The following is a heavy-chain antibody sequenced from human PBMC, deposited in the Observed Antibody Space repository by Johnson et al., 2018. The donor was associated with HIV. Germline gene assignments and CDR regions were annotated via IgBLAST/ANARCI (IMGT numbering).Heavy chain of an antibody. CDR3: ARESYLVYAFDI. CDR2: IYSGGST. J-gene: IGHJ3*02. CDR1: GFTVSSNY. D-gene: IGHD1-26*01. Sequence: VQLVESGGGLVQPGGSLRLSCAASGFTVSSNYMSWVRQAPGKGLEWVSVIYSGGSTYYADSVKGRFTISRDNAKNSLYLQMNSLRAEDTAVYYCARESYLVYAFDIWGQGTMVTVSS. V-gene: IGHV3-66*01.